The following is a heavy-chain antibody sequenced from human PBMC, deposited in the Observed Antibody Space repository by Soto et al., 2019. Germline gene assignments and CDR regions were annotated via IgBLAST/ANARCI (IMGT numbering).Heavy chain of an antibody. D-gene: IGHD6-19*01. CDR2: ISSSSRYI. CDR1: GFIFSSYT. J-gene: IGHJ4*02. V-gene: IGHV3-21*01. CDR3: ARDQGSGWYPDYFDY. Sequence: PGGSLRLSCAASGFIFSSYTMNWVRQAPGRGLEWVSSISSSSRYIYYADSVKGRFTISRDSAKNSLYLQINSLRAEDTAVYYCARDQGSGWYPDYFDYWGQGTLVTVSS.